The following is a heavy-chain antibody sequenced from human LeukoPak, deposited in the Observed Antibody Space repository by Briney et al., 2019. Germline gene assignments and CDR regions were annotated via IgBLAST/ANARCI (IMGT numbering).Heavy chain of an antibody. D-gene: IGHD3-22*01. J-gene: IGHJ3*02. CDR1: GFTFSNYA. CDR2: ITGSGGTS. CDR3: AKVKYSSGYEDDAFDI. Sequence: GGSLRLSCVASGFTFSNYAMSWVRQAPGKGLEWVSAITGSGGTSYYADSVKGRFTISRDNSKNTLYLQMNSLRAEDTAVYYCAKVKYSSGYEDDAFDIWGQGTMVTVSS. V-gene: IGHV3-23*01.